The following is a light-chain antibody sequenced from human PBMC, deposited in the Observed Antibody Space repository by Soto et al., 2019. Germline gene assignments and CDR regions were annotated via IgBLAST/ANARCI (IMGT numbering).Light chain of an antibody. CDR1: QSISSY. Sequence: DIQMTQSPSSLSASVGDRVTITCRASQSISSYLNWYQQKPGKAPKILIYAASSLQSGVPSRFSGSGSGTDFTRPISSLQPEDFATYCSQQSYSTPSPFGQGTKLESK. V-gene: IGKV1-39*01. CDR2: AAS. J-gene: IGKJ2*01. CDR3: QQSYSTPSP.